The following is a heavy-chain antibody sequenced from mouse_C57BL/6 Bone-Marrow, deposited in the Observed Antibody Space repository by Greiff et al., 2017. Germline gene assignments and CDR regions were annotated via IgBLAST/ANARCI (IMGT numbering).Heavy chain of an antibody. J-gene: IGHJ2*01. D-gene: IGHD1-1*01. CDR1: GFNIKNTY. Sequence: VQLQQSVAELVRPGASVKLSCTASGFNIKNTYLHWVKQRPEQGLEWIGRIDPANGNTTYAPKFPGKATIPADTSSNTAYLQLSSLTSEDTAIYYCAFYYYGSSYGYFDYWGQGTTLTVSS. CDR3: AFYYYGSSYGYFDY. CDR2: IDPANGNT. V-gene: IGHV14-3*01.